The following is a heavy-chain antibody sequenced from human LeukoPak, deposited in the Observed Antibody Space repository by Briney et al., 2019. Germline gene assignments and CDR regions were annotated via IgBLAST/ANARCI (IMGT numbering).Heavy chain of an antibody. CDR3: AREGSGVAGHFDY. D-gene: IGHD6-19*01. CDR2: ISYDGNTQ. V-gene: IGHV3-30*04. Sequence: PGMSLRLSCAASGFPFKSYAMHWVRQAPGKGLEWVATISYDGNTQYYADSVKGRFTISRDNAKNSLYLQMNSLRAEDTAVYYCAREGSGVAGHFDYWGQGTLVTVSS. J-gene: IGHJ4*02. CDR1: GFPFKSYA.